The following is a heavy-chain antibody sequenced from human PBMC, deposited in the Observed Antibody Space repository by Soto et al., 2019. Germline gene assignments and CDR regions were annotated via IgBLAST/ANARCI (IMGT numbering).Heavy chain of an antibody. D-gene: IGHD3-22*01. J-gene: IGHJ4*02. CDR3: ARDSWPTYYYDSSGYVYFDY. Sequence: SETLSLTCAVSGYSISSGYYWGWIRQPPGKGLEWIGSIYHSGSTYYNPSLKSRVTISVDTSKNQFSLKLSSVTAADTAVYYCARDSWPTYYYDSSGYVYFDYWGQGTLVTVSS. CDR2: IYHSGST. V-gene: IGHV4-38-2*02. CDR1: GYSISSGYY.